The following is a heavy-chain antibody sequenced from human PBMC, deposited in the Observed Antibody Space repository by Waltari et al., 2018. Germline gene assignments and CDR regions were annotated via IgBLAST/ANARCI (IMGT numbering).Heavy chain of an antibody. CDR3: ARGGDLSGWYEGDY. D-gene: IGHD6-19*01. J-gene: IGHJ4*02. CDR2: MNPNSGNT. V-gene: IGHV1-8*01. CDR1: GYTFTSYD. Sequence: QVQLVQSGAEVKKPGASVKVSCKASGYTFTSYDIHWVRQVTGQGLEWMGWMNPNSGNTGYAQKFQGRVTMTRNTSISTAYVELSSLRSEDTAVYYCARGGDLSGWYEGDYWGQGTLVTVSS.